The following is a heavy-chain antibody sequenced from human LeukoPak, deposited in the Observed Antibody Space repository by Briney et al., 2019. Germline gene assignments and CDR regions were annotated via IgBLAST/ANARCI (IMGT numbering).Heavy chain of an antibody. V-gene: IGHV3-23*01. J-gene: IGHJ4*02. Sequence: GGTLRLSCAASGFTFSAYGLGWVRRAPGKGLGWVSALSGSGCSTYYADSVKGRFTISRDNSKNTLYLQMSSLRAEDTALYYCAKGSGNGYGSGPFDYWGQGTLVTVSS. CDR3: AKGSGNGYGSGPFDY. CDR1: GFTFSAYG. D-gene: IGHD3-10*01. CDR2: LSGSGCST.